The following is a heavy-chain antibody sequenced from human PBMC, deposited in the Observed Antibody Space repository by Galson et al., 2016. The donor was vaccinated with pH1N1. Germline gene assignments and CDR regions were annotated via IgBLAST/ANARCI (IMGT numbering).Heavy chain of an antibody. CDR2: TSTLFGTA. V-gene: IGHV1-69*13. J-gene: IGHJ6*02. CDR1: GYTFTGYY. CDR3: AREGANDYVSDGMDV. D-gene: IGHD3-10*02. Sequence: SVKVSCKASGYTFTGYYMHWVRQAPGQGLEWRGRTSTLFGTANYAQNFMGRVTISADASTGTAYMELTNLTSQDTAVYFCAREGANDYVSDGMDVWGQGTTVTVSS.